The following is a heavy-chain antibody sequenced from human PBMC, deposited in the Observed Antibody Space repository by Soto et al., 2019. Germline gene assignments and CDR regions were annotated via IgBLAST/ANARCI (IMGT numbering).Heavy chain of an antibody. V-gene: IGHV4-31*03. CDR2: IYYSGST. CDR3: ARTSYCSSTSCYAGDSFYFDN. Sequence: LSLTCTVSGGSISNGNYYWSWIRQHPGKGLEWIGYIYYSGSTYYNPSLKSRATISVDTSKNHFSLKLSSVTAADTAVHYCARTSYCSSTSCYAGDSFYFDNWGQGTLVTVSS. D-gene: IGHD2-2*01. CDR1: GGSISNGNYY. J-gene: IGHJ4*02.